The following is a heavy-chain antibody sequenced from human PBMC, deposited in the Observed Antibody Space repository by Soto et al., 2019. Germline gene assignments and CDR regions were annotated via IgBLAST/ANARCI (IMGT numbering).Heavy chain of an antibody. Sequence: GASVKVSCKASGYTFTSYDINWVRQATGQGLEWMGWMNPNSGNTGYAQKFQGRVTMTRNTSISTAYMELSSLRSEDTAVYYCARGQDSSSWYYYYGMDVWGQGTTVTVSS. D-gene: IGHD6-13*01. V-gene: IGHV1-8*01. CDR2: MNPNSGNT. CDR3: ARGQDSSSWYYYYGMDV. CDR1: GYTFTSYD. J-gene: IGHJ6*02.